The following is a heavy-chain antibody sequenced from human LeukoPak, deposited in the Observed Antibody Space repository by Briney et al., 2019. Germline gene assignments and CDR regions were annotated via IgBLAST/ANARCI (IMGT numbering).Heavy chain of an antibody. CDR2: IYHSGST. Sequence: SETLSLTCTVSGYSISSGYYWGWIRQPPGKGLEWIGSIYHSGSTYYNPSLKSRVTISVDTSKNQFSLKLSSVTAADTAVYYCARGSCSGGSCSGWFDPWGQGTLVTVSS. J-gene: IGHJ5*02. CDR1: GYSISSGYY. D-gene: IGHD2-15*01. V-gene: IGHV4-38-2*02. CDR3: ARGSCSGGSCSGWFDP.